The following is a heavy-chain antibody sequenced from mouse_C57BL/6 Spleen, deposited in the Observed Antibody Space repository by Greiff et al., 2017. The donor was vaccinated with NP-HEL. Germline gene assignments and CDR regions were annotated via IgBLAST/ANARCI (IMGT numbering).Heavy chain of an antibody. Sequence: QVQLQQPGAELVMPGASVKLSCKASGYTFTSYWMHWVKQRPGQGLEWIGEIDPSDSYTNYNQKFKGKSTLTVDKSSSTAYMQLSSLTSEDSAVYYCARSDGFDEGNLLYAMDYWGQGTSVTVSS. V-gene: IGHV1-69*01. D-gene: IGHD2-2*01. CDR3: ARSDGFDEGNLLYAMDY. CDR2: IDPSDSYT. J-gene: IGHJ4*01. CDR1: GYTFTSYW.